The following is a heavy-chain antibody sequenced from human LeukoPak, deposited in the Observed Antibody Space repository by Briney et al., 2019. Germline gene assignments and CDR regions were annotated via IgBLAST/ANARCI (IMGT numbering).Heavy chain of an antibody. J-gene: IGHJ4*02. CDR1: GFTFSSHW. CDR2: VKYDGTST. V-gene: IGHV3-74*01. Sequence: PGGSLRLSCAASGFTFSSHWMHWVRQAPGKGPVWVSRVKYDGTSTAYADFVEGRFTISRDNARNTLYLQMNSLRADGTAVYYCVRDGVGAPPFDYWGQGTLVTVSS. CDR3: VRDGVGAPPFDY. D-gene: IGHD1-26*01.